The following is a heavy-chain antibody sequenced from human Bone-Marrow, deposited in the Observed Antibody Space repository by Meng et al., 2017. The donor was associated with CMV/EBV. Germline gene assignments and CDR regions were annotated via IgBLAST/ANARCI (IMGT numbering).Heavy chain of an antibody. J-gene: IGHJ4*02. V-gene: IGHV3-21*01. Sequence: GGSLRLSCAASAFTFSSYSMNWVRQAPGKGLEWVSSISSSSSYIYYADSVKGRFTISRDNAKNSLYLQMNSLRAEDTAVYYCARRSRDGYNYDYFDYWGQGTLVTVSS. CDR1: AFTFSSYS. D-gene: IGHD5-24*01. CDR2: ISSSSSYI. CDR3: ARRSRDGYNYDYFDY.